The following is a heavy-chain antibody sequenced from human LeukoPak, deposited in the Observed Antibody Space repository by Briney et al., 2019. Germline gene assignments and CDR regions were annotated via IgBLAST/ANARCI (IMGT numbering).Heavy chain of an antibody. CDR1: GFTVSSNY. Sequence: GGSLRLSCAASGFTVSSNYMSWVRQAPGKGLEWVAVISYDGSNKYYADSVKGRFTISRDNSKNTLYLQMNSLRAEDTAVYYCARSIVAAYYFDYWGQGTLVTVSS. J-gene: IGHJ4*02. D-gene: IGHD2-21*01. CDR3: ARSIVAAYYFDY. CDR2: ISYDGSNK. V-gene: IGHV3-30-3*01.